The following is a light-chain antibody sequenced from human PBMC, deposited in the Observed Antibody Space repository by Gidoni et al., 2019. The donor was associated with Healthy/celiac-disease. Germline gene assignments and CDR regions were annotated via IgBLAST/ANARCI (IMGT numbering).Light chain of an antibody. V-gene: IGKV3-20*01. CDR3: QQYGSSPPMYT. CDR1: QSVSSSY. Sequence: ILVEPSPSTLSLSPGERATLSCRASQSVSSSYLAWYQQKPGQAPRLLIYGASSRATGIPDRFSGSGSGTDFTLTNSRLEPEDFAVYYCQQYGSSPPMYTFGQGTKLEIK. J-gene: IGKJ2*01. CDR2: GAS.